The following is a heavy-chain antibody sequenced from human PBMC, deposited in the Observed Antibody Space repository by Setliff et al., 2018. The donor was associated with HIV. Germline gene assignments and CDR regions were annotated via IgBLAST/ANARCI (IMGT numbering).Heavy chain of an antibody. CDR1: GVPLSDYY. J-gene: IGHJ4*02. V-gene: IGHV4-34*01. Sequence: SETLSLTCTLNGVPLSDYYWNWIRQSPGMGLEWIAEIHHTGYINYNPSLRSRVSVSRDMSSNQFSLRLSSVTAADAAVYYCAAFFVTPMTTQDFWGQGTLVTVSS. D-gene: IGHD4-4*01. CDR3: AAFFVTPMTTQDF. CDR2: IHHTGYI.